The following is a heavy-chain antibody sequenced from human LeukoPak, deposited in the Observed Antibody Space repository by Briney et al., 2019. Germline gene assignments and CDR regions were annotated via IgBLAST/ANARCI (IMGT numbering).Heavy chain of an antibody. D-gene: IGHD2-15*01. Sequence: GGSLRLSCAASGISLSSLWMSWFRQAPGKGLERVADIRQDGSDEHYVASVKGRFTTSRDSTSLFLQMNSLRAEDTAVYYCAGGQGWHFDLWGRGTLITVSS. V-gene: IGHV3-7*01. J-gene: IGHJ2*01. CDR3: AGGQGWHFDL. CDR2: IRQDGSDE. CDR1: GISLSSLW.